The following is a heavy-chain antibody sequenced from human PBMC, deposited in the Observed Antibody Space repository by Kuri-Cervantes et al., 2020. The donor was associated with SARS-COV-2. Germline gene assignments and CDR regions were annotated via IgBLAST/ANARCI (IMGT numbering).Heavy chain of an antibody. V-gene: IGHV1-3*01. CDR1: GYTFTSYA. CDR3: ASRRSRSGYYFAQPFDP. CDR2: INAGNGNT. J-gene: IGHJ5*02. D-gene: IGHD3-22*01. Sequence: ASVKVSCKASGYTFTSYAMHWVRQAPGQRLEWMGWINAGNGNTKYSQKFQGRVTITRDTSASTAYMELSSLRSEDTAVYYCASRRSRSGYYFAQPFDPWGQGTLVTVSS.